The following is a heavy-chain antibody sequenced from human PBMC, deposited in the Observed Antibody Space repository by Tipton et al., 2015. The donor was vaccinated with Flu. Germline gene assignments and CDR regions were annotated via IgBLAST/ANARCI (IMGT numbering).Heavy chain of an antibody. D-gene: IGHD2-2*01. CDR1: GFTFSSYE. Sequence: GSLRLSCAASGFTFSSYEMNWVRQAPGKGLEWVANIKQGGSEKYYVDSVKGRFTISRDNAKNSLYLQMNSLRAEDTAVYYCARTRGGYCSSTSCFADFFDFWGQGTLVTVSS. J-gene: IGHJ4*02. V-gene: IGHV3-7*01. CDR3: ARTRGGYCSSTSCFADFFDF. CDR2: IKQGGSEK.